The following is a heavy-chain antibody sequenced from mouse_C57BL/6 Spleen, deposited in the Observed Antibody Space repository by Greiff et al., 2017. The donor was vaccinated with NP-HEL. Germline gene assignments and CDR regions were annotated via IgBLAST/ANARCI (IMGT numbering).Heavy chain of an antibody. J-gene: IGHJ4*01. Sequence: EVKLVESEGGLVQPGSSMKLSCTASGFTFSDYYMAWVRQVPEKGLEWVANINYDGSSTYYLDSLKSRFIISRDNEKNILYLQMSSLKSEDTATYYCARYYYASYYAMDYWGQGTSVTVSS. D-gene: IGHD1-1*01. CDR3: ARYYYASYYAMDY. CDR1: GFTFSDYY. V-gene: IGHV5-16*01. CDR2: INYDGSST.